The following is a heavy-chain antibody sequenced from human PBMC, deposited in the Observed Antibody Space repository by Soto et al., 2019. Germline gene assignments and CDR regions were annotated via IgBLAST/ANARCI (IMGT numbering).Heavy chain of an antibody. CDR2: IYYSGST. Sequence: QVQLQESGPGLVKPSETLSLTCTVSGGSISSYYWSWIRQPPGKGLEWIGYIYYSGSTNYNPSLKKRVTRSVDTPKNPFPLNRGSVTAADPAVYYCARGWGGGSIAARPGYFDLWGRGTLVTVSS. D-gene: IGHD6-6*01. V-gene: IGHV4-59*01. CDR1: GGSISSYY. J-gene: IGHJ2*01. CDR3: ARGWGGGSIAARPGYFDL.